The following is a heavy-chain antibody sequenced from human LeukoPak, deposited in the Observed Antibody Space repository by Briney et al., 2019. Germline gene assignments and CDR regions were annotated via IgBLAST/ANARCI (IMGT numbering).Heavy chain of an antibody. CDR2: IISSGSTI. D-gene: IGHD5-24*01. J-gene: IGHJ4*02. CDR1: GFTFSDYY. V-gene: IGHV3-11*01. Sequence: PGGSLRLSCAASGFTFSDYYMSWIRQAPGKGLEWVSYIISSGSTIYYADSVKGRFTISRDNAKNSLYLQMNSLRAEDTAVYYCAREDGYNLLYFDYWGQGTLVTVSS. CDR3: AREDGYNLLYFDY.